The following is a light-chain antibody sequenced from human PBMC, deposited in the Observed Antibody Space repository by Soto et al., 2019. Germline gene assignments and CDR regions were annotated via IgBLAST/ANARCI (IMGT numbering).Light chain of an antibody. J-gene: IGKJ1*01. CDR2: DAS. CDR3: QQRSNWPT. CDR1: QSVSSY. Sequence: VLSQSPATVSLTTGERANLSFRASQSVSSYLAWYQQKPGQAPRLLIYDASNRATGIPARFSGSGSGTDFTLTISSLEPEDFAVYYCQQRSNWPTSGQGTK. V-gene: IGKV3-11*01.